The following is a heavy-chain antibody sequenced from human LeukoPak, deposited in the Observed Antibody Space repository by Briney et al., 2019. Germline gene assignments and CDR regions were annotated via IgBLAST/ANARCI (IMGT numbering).Heavy chain of an antibody. J-gene: IGHJ4*02. CDR3: ARSYGGQVWLSY. CDR2: INPSGGST. V-gene: IGHV1-46*01. Sequence: ASVKVSCKASGYTFTSYYMHWVRQAPGQGLEWMGIINPSGGSTNYAQIFQGRVTITADKSTSTAYMELTSLRSEDTAVYYCARSYGGQVWLSYWGQGTLVTVSS. CDR1: GYTFTSYY. D-gene: IGHD5-18*01.